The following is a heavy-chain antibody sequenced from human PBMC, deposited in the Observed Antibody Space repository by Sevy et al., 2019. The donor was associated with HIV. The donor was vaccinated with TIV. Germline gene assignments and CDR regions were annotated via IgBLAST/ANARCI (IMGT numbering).Heavy chain of an antibody. CDR2: INPIFGTA. CDR1: GGTFSSYA. V-gene: IGHV1-69*13. Sequence: ASVKVSCKASGGTFSSYAISWVRQAPGQGLEWMGGINPIFGTANYAQKFQGRVTITADESTSTAYMELSSLRSEDTAVYYCARGYSGYDSDWFDPWGQGTLVTVSS. J-gene: IGHJ5*02. D-gene: IGHD5-12*01. CDR3: ARGYSGYDSDWFDP.